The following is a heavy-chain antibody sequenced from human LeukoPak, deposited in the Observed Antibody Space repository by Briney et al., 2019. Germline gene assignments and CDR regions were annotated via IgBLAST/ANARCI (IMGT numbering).Heavy chain of an antibody. CDR1: GGSFSGYY. Sequence: SETLSLTCAVYGGSFSGYYWSWIRQPPGKGLEWIGEINHSGSTNYNPSLKSRVTISVDTSKNQFSLKLSSVTAADTAVYYCARTGSYYSLDYWGQGTLVTVSS. J-gene: IGHJ4*02. CDR3: ARTGSYYSLDY. D-gene: IGHD1-26*01. V-gene: IGHV4-34*01. CDR2: INHSGST.